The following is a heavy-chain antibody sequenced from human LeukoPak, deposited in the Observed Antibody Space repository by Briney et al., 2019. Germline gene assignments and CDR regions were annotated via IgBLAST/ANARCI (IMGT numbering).Heavy chain of an antibody. CDR2: IYYTGST. CDR1: GGSIRGGKDF. J-gene: IGHJ4*02. Sequence: KPSETLSLTCAVSGGSIRGGKDFWGWIRQSPGKGLEWIGSIYYTGSTYYNPSLKSRVTISVDTSKSEFSLMVHSVTAADTAMYCCARRVSTYSTSFFDSWGQGTLVTVAS. V-gene: IGHV4-39*01. CDR3: ARRVSTYSTSFFDS. D-gene: IGHD6-13*01.